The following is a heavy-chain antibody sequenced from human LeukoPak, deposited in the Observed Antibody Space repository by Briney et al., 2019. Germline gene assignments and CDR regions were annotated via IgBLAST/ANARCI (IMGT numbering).Heavy chain of an antibody. J-gene: IGHJ4*02. D-gene: IGHD3-3*01. CDR1: GFDFSSNW. CDR3: AEDHYWSIDY. Sequence: GGSLRLSCAASGFDFSSNWMHWVRHAPGQGLVWVSRIKGDGISTNYADSVKGRFTISRDIAKNTLYLQMNSLRAEDTGVYYCAEDHYWSIDYWGRGTLVTVSS. CDR2: IKGDGIST. V-gene: IGHV3-74*01.